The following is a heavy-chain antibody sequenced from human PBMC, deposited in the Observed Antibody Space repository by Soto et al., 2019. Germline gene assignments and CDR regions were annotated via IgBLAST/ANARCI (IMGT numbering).Heavy chain of an antibody. CDR2: IYYSGST. CDR1: GGSISSYY. D-gene: IGHD6-19*01. V-gene: IGHV4-30-4*02. CDR3: AHYSSGRAFDI. Sequence: SDTLSITCTVSGGSISSYYWSWIRQPPGKGLEWIGYIYYSGSTYYNPSIKNRDTIAEDTSKNQTTQKPSTETAADTAVYSCAHYSSGRAFDIWGQGTMVT. J-gene: IGHJ3*02.